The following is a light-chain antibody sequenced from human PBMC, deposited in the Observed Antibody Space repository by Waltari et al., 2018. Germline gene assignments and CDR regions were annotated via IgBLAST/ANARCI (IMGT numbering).Light chain of an antibody. CDR1: SGHSSYA. V-gene: IGLV4-69*01. Sequence: QLVLTQSPSASASLGASVKLTCTLSSGHSSYAIAWHQQQPEKGPRYLVKLNSDGSHSKGDGIPDRFSDSSSGADRYLTISSLQSEDEADYYCQTWGTGPWVFGGGTKLTVL. CDR3: QTWGTGPWV. J-gene: IGLJ3*02. CDR2: LNSDGSH.